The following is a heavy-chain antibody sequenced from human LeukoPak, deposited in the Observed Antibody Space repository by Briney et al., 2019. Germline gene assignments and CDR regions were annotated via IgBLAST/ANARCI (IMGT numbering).Heavy chain of an antibody. D-gene: IGHD5-18*01. CDR2: IIPIFGTA. CDR1: GGTFSSYA. J-gene: IGHJ4*02. V-gene: IGHV1-69*01. Sequence: SVKVSCKASGGTFSSYAISWVRQAPGQGLEWMGGIIPIFGTANYAQKFQGRVTITADESTSTAYMELSSLRSEDTAVYYCARDYTGYSYGYDYWGQGTLVTVSS. CDR3: ARDYTGYSYGYDY.